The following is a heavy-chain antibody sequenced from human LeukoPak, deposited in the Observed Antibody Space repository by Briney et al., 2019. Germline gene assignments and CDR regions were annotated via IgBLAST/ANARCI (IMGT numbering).Heavy chain of an antibody. Sequence: GGSLRLSCAASGFTVSSNYMSWVRQAPGKGLELDSVIYSGGSTYYADSVKGRFTISRDNSKNTLYLQMNSLRAEDTAVYYCAREDDSSGYYVFDYWGQGTLVTVSS. D-gene: IGHD3-22*01. CDR2: IYSGGST. J-gene: IGHJ4*02. V-gene: IGHV3-53*01. CDR3: AREDDSSGYYVFDY. CDR1: GFTVSSNY.